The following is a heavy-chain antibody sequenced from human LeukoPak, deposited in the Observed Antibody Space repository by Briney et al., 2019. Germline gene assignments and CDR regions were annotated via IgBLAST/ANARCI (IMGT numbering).Heavy chain of an antibody. J-gene: IGHJ4*02. CDR1: GFTFSSYS. V-gene: IGHV3-21*01. CDR2: ISSSSSYM. Sequence: PGGSLRLSCAASGFTFSSYSMNWVRQAPGKGLEWVSSISSSSSYMYYADSVKGRFTISRDNAKNSLYLQMNSLRAEDTAVYYCARDHSSSPHTYFDYWGQGTLVTVSS. D-gene: IGHD6-6*01. CDR3: ARDHSSSPHTYFDY.